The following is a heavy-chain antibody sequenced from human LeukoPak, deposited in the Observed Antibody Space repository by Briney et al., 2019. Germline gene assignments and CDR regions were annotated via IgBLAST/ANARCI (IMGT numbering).Heavy chain of an antibody. V-gene: IGHV3-23*01. CDR3: AREEYYYGSASFDY. CDR2: VSSNSGST. J-gene: IGHJ4*02. D-gene: IGHD3-10*01. Sequence: PGGSLRLSCAASGFTFSSYVMTWVRQAPGKGLEWVSGVSSNSGSTYYADSVKGRFTISRDNSKNTLYLQMNSLRAEDTAVYYCAREEYYYGSASFDYWGQGTLVTVSS. CDR1: GFTFSSYV.